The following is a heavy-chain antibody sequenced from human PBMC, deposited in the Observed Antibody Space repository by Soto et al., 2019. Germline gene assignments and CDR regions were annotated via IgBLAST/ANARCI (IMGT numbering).Heavy chain of an antibody. CDR3: ASLAGDAYYYYGMDV. D-gene: IGHD6-25*01. V-gene: IGHV1-8*01. CDR1: GYTFTSYD. Sequence: QVQLVQSGAEVKKPGASVKVSCKASGYTFTSYDINWVRQATGQGLEWMGWMNPNSGNTGYAQKFQGRVAMTRNTSISTAYMELSSLRSEDTAVYYCASLAGDAYYYYGMDVWGQGTTVTVSS. CDR2: MNPNSGNT. J-gene: IGHJ6*02.